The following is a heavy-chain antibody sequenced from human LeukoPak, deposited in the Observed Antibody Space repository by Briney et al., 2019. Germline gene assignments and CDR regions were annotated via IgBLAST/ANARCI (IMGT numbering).Heavy chain of an antibody. J-gene: IGHJ4*02. CDR3: ARDDIAAAATFDY. CDR1: GGSISSGSYY. V-gene: IGHV4-61*02. D-gene: IGHD6-13*01. CDR2: IYTSGGT. Sequence: SQTLSLTCTVSGGSISSGSYYWSWIRQPAGKGLEWIGRIYTSGGTNYNPSLKSRVTISVDTSKNQFSLKLSSVTAADTAVYYCARDDIAAAATFDYWGQGTLVTVSS.